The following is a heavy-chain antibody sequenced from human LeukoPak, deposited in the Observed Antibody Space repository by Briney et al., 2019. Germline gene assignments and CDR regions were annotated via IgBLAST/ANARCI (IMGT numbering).Heavy chain of an antibody. D-gene: IGHD1-26*01. CDR1: GGSISSYY. J-gene: IGHJ4*02. Sequence: SETLSLTCTVSGGSISSYYWSWIRQPPGKGLEWIGYIYYSGSTNYNPSLKSRVTISVDTSKNQFSLKLSSVTAADTAVYYCARDQRYSGSFDYWGQGTLVTVSS. V-gene: IGHV4-59*01. CDR3: ARDQRYSGSFDY. CDR2: IYYSGST.